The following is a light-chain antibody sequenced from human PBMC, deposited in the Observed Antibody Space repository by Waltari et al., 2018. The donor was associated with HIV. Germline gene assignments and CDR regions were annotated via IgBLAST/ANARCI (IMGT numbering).Light chain of an antibody. Sequence: QSALTQPASVSASPGQSIAISCIGPSSAVGGSTYVSWYQQHPGKAPKPMISEVRNRPSGVSNRFSGSKSGNTASLTISGLQPDDEAHYYCSSYRGVSSTTIFGGGTKLTVL. CDR2: EVR. J-gene: IGLJ2*01. CDR3: SSYRGVSSTTI. V-gene: IGLV2-14*01. CDR1: SSAVGGSTY.